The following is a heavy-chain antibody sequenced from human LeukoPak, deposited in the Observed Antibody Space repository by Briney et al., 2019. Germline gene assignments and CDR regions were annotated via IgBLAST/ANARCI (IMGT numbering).Heavy chain of an antibody. Sequence: PGRSLRLSCAASGFTFDDYAMHWVRQAPGKGLEWVSGISWNSGSIGYADSVKGRFTISRDNAKNSLYLQMNSLRAEDTALYCCAKASGSYYGFDYWGQGTLVTVSS. CDR1: GFTFDDYA. CDR3: AKASGSYYGFDY. J-gene: IGHJ4*02. V-gene: IGHV3-9*01. CDR2: ISWNSGSI. D-gene: IGHD1-26*01.